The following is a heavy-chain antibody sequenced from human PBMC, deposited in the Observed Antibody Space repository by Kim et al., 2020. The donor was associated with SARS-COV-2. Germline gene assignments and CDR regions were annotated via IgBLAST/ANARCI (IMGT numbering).Heavy chain of an antibody. V-gene: IGHV3-7*01. CDR2: IKQDGSLT. J-gene: IGHJ4*02. Sequence: GGSLRLSFAASGFTFSNYWMTWVRQAPGKGLEWVANIKQDGSLTYYVNSVRGRFTVSRDNAMNALYLQMNSLRVEDTGIYYCVSKSTGWGQGTLVTVSS. CDR1: GFTFSNYW. CDR3: VSKSTG.